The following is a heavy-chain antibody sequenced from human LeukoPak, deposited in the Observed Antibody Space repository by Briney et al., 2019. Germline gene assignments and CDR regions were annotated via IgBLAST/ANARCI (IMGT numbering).Heavy chain of an antibody. J-gene: IGHJ1*01. V-gene: IGHV3-33*01. CDR2: IWYDGSNK. CDR3: ARGPGYFQY. Sequence: PGGSLRLSCAASGFIFSSYGMHWVRQAPGEGLEWVAVIWYDGSNKNYVDSVKGRFTISRDNSKNTLYLQMNSLRAEDTAVYYCARGPGYFQYWGQGTLVTVSS. D-gene: IGHD2-8*02. CDR1: GFIFSSYG.